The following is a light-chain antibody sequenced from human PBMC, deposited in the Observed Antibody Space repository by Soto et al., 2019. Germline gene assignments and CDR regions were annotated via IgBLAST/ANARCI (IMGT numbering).Light chain of an antibody. CDR2: DTT. Sequence: VVTQEPSLTVSPGGTVTLTCGSSTGAVTNGHYPYWFQQKPGQAPRTLIYDTTNRHSWTPARFSGSLLGGKAALTLSGGQAEDEAEYYCLLSYNGPYVFGTGTKVTVL. V-gene: IGLV7-46*01. J-gene: IGLJ1*01. CDR1: TGAVTNGHY. CDR3: LLSYNGPYV.